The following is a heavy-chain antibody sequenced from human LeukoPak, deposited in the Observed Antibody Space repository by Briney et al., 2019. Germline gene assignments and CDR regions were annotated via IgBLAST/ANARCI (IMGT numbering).Heavy chain of an antibody. CDR1: GGSISSYY. V-gene: IGHV4-39*01. CDR3: ARHKVPYSSSWYYFDY. Sequence: PSETLSLTCTVSGGSISSYYWGWIRQPPGKGLEWIGSIYYSGSTYYNPSLKSRVTISVDTSKNQFSLKLSSVTAADTAVYYCARHKVPYSSSWYYFDYWGQGTLVTVSS. CDR2: IYYSGST. D-gene: IGHD6-13*01. J-gene: IGHJ4*02.